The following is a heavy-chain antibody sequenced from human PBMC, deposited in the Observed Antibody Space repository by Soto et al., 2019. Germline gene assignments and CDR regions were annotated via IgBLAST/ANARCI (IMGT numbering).Heavy chain of an antibody. CDR2: ISAYNGNT. J-gene: IGHJ4*02. CDR3: VKSARIAVAGTAFDY. Sequence: QVQLVQSGAEVKKPGASVKVSCEASGYTFTSYGISWVRQAPGQGLEWMGWISAYNGNTNYAQKLQGRVTMTTDTSTSTAYMELRSLRSDDTAVYYCVKSARIAVAGTAFDYWGQGTLVTVSS. CDR1: GYTFTSYG. D-gene: IGHD6-19*01. V-gene: IGHV1-18*01.